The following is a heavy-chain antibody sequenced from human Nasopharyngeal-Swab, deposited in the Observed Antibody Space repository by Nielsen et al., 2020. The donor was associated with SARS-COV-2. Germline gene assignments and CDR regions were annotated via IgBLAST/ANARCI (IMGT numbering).Heavy chain of an antibody. D-gene: IGHD1-26*01. CDR2: ISYDGSNK. J-gene: IGHJ4*02. Sequence: GGSLRVSCAASGLTVSSYAMHWVRQAPGKGLEWVAVISYDGSNKYYADSVKGRFTISRDNSKNTLYLQMNSLRAEDTAVYYCARPYSGSYWSYFDYWGQGTLVTVSS. CDR3: ARPYSGSYWSYFDY. CDR1: GLTVSSYA. V-gene: IGHV3-30-3*01.